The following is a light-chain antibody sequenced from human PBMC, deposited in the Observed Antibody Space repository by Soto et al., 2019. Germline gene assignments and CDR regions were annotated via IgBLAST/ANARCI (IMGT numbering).Light chain of an antibody. V-gene: IGKV1-39*01. CDR2: AAS. CDR3: QQSYSTLVT. CDR1: QSISSY. Sequence: DIQMTQSPSSLSAFVGGRVTLTCRASQSISSYLNWYQQKPGKAAKLLIYAASSLQSGVTSRFSGSGSGADFTLTISSLQPEDFATYYCQQSYSTLVTFGQGTKVDIK. J-gene: IGKJ1*01.